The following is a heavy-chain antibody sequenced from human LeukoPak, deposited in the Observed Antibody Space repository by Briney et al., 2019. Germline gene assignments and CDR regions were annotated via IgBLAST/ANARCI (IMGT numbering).Heavy chain of an antibody. Sequence: PSETLSLTCTVSGGSISSSTYYWGWVRQPPGQGLEWIATIFYSGNTYYNPSLKSRVTISVDTSKNQFSLKLSFVTAADTAVYYCARVGGKRITVVRGLPAPYYYYYMDVWGKGTTVTVSS. CDR3: ARVGGKRITVVRGLPAPYYYYYMDV. D-gene: IGHD3-10*01. J-gene: IGHJ6*03. CDR2: IFYSGNT. CDR1: GGSISSSTYY. V-gene: IGHV4-39*07.